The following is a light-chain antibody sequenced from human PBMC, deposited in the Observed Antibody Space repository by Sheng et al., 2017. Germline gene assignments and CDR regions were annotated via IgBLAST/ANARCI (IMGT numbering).Light chain of an antibody. Sequence: EIVLTQSPGTLSLSPGERATLSCRASQSVSSTFLAWYQQKPGQTPRLLIYDASARATGIPDRFSGSGSGTDFTLTISRLEPQDSAVFYCQQYGSSPATFGGGTKVEIK. CDR3: QQYGSSPAT. CDR1: QSVSSTF. J-gene: IGKJ4*01. V-gene: IGKV3-20*01. CDR2: DAS.